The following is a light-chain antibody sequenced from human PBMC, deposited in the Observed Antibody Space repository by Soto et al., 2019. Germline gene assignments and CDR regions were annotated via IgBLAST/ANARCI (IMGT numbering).Light chain of an antibody. J-gene: IGKJ4*01. CDR2: KAS. V-gene: IGKV1-5*03. Sequence: DIPMTQSPSTLSASVGDRVTITCRASQSISSWLAWYQQKPGKAPKLLIYKASSLESGVPSTFSGSGSGTEFTLTISSLQPDDFATYYCQQYNSYPLTFGGGTKEEIK. CDR1: QSISSW. CDR3: QQYNSYPLT.